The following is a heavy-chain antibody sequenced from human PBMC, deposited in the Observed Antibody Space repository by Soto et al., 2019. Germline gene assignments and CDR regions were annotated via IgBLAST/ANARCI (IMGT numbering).Heavy chain of an antibody. CDR3: ARGYSSSWTLDY. V-gene: IGHV1-2*02. Sequence: ASVKVSCKASGYTFTGYYMHWVLQAPGQGLEWMGWINPNSGGTNYAQKFQGRVTMTRDTSISTAYMELSRLRSDDTAVYYCARGYSSSWTLDYWGQGTLVTVSS. CDR2: INPNSGGT. CDR1: GYTFTGYY. J-gene: IGHJ4*02. D-gene: IGHD6-13*01.